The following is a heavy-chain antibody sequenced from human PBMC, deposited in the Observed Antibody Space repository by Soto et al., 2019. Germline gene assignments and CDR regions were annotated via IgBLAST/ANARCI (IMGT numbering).Heavy chain of an antibody. Sequence: PGGSLRLSCAVSGLSVSTNYMSWVRQAPGKGLDWVSVIYSGGNTYYTDSVKGRFTISRDNSKNTLYLQMNSLRAEDTAVYYCARVGRGRTQYYFNFWGQGTLVTVSS. V-gene: IGHV3-53*01. CDR3: ARVGRGRTQYYFNF. J-gene: IGHJ4*02. CDR2: IYSGGNT. D-gene: IGHD3-10*01. CDR1: GLSVSTNY.